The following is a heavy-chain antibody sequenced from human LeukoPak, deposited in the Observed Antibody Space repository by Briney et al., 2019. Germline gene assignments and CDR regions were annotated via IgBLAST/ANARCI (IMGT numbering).Heavy chain of an antibody. CDR2: ISHDGSNK. Sequence: GRSLRLSCAASGFTFSSYGIHWVRRAPGKGLEWVAVISHDGSNKYYGDSVKGRFTISRDNSKNMLYLQMNSLRAEDTAVYYCTKEGYYGSGSFPDYWGQGTLVTVSS. D-gene: IGHD3-10*01. J-gene: IGHJ4*02. CDR1: GFTFSSYG. V-gene: IGHV3-30*18. CDR3: TKEGYYGSGSFPDY.